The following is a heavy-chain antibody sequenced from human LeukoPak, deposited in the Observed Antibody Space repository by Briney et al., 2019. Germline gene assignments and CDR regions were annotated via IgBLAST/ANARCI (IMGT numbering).Heavy chain of an antibody. V-gene: IGHV3-30*18. CDR3: AKALDYDSSGRPKDY. D-gene: IGHD3-22*01. J-gene: IGHJ4*02. Sequence: GGSLRLSCAASGFTFSSYGMQWVRQAPGKGLEWVAVISYDGSNKYYADSVKGRFTISRDNSKNTLYLQMNSLRAEDTAVYYCAKALDYDSSGRPKDYWGQGTLVTVSS. CDR1: GFTFSSYG. CDR2: ISYDGSNK.